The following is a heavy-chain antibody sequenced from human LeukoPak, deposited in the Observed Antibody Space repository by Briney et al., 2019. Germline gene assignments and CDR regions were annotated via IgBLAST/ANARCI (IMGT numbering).Heavy chain of an antibody. V-gene: IGHV3-9*01. J-gene: IGHJ5*02. D-gene: IGHD4-17*01. CDR1: GFIFDDYT. CDR3: VKDQTTVSLSGWFDP. Sequence: GGSLRLSCAASGFIFDDYTMHWVRQAPGKGLEWVSGISWDSGIIGYADSVKGRFTIGRDNAKNSLYLQMDSLRPEDTALYYCVKDQTTVSLSGWFDPWGQGTLVTVSS. CDR2: ISWDSGII.